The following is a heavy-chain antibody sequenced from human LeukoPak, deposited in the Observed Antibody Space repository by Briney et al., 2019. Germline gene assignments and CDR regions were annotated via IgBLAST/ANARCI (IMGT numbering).Heavy chain of an antibody. CDR3: AKVPGGDSDY. CDR1: GFTFSSHG. V-gene: IGHV3-30*18. Sequence: GGSLRLSCAASGFTFSSHGMHWVRQAPGKGLEWVAVISYDGSNKYYADSVKGRFTISRDNSKNTLYLQMNSLRAEDTAVYYCAKVPGGDSDYWGQGTLVTVSS. D-gene: IGHD2-21*02. CDR2: ISYDGSNK. J-gene: IGHJ4*02.